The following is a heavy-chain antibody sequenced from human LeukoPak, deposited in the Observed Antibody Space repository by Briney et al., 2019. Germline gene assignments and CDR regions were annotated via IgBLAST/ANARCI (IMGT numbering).Heavy chain of an antibody. J-gene: IGHJ6*03. V-gene: IGHV3-30*04. Sequence: GGSLRLSCAASGFTFSSYAMHWVRQAPGKGLEWVAVISYDGSNKYYADSVKGRFTISRDNSKNTLYLQMNSLRAEDTAVYYCARAGAPGYGDSRHYYYMDVWGKGTTVTVSS. CDR1: GFTFSSYA. D-gene: IGHD4-17*01. CDR3: ARAGAPGYGDSRHYYYMDV. CDR2: ISYDGSNK.